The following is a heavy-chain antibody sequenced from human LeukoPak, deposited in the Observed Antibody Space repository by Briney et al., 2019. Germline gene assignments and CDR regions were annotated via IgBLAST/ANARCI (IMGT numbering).Heavy chain of an antibody. CDR3: ARGQGGSYYYFDY. J-gene: IGHJ4*02. CDR1: GGTFSSYA. V-gene: IGHV1-69*13. CDR2: IIPIFGTA. Sequence: SVKVSCKASGGTFSSYAISWVRQAPGQGLEWMGGIIPIFGTANYAQKFQGRVTITADESTSTAYMELSSLRYDDTAVYYCARGQGGSYYYFDYWGQGTLVTVSS. D-gene: IGHD1-26*01.